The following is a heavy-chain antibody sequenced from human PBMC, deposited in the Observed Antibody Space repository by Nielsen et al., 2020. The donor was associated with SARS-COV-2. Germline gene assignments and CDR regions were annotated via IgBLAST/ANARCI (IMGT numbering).Heavy chain of an antibody. CDR1: GFTFSSYG. J-gene: IGHJ4*02. Sequence: GGSLRLSCAASGFTFSSYGMHWVRQAPGKGLAWVAVISFDEGSNQYYADSVQGRFTISRDNSKTTLYLQMHSLRAEDTAMYYCAKDLATFMIYFRRGGPHDCGQGTLVTVSS. D-gene: IGHD2/OR15-2a*01. CDR3: AKDLATFMIYFRRGGPHD. V-gene: IGHV3-30*18. CDR2: ISFDEGSNQ.